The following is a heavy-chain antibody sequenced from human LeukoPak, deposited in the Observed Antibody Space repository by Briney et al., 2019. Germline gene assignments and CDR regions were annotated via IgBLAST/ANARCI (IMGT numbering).Heavy chain of an antibody. CDR1: GGTFSSYA. D-gene: IGHD2-15*01. J-gene: IGHJ6*02. Sequence: SVKVSCKASGGTFSSYAISWVRQAPGQGLEWMGGIIPIFGTANYAQKFQGRVTITADESTSTAYMELSSLRSEDTAVYYCARGRWWWLPAIVAYYYYGMDVWGQGTTVTVSS. CDR3: ARGRWWWLPAIVAYYYYGMDV. CDR2: IIPIFGTA. V-gene: IGHV1-69*13.